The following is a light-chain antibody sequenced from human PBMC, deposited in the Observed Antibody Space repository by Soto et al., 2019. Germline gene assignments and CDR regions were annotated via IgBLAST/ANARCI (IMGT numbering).Light chain of an antibody. CDR2: RNN. Sequence: QSVLTQPPSASGTPGQRVTISCSGSSSNIGSNYVYWYQHLTGTAPKLLIYRNNQRPSGVPDRFSGSKSGTSASLAISGLRSEDEADYYCAKWDDRLSNYVFGTGIRVTVL. V-gene: IGLV1-47*01. CDR3: AKWDDRLSNYV. CDR1: SSNIGSNY. J-gene: IGLJ1*01.